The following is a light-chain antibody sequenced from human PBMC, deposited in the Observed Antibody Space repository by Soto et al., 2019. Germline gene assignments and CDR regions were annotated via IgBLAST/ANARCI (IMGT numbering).Light chain of an antibody. CDR2: DVS. Sequence: QSALTQPASVSGSPGQSITISCTGTSSDVGGYNYVSWYQQHPGKAPKVMIYDVSNRPSGVSNRFSGSKSGNTASLTISGLQAEDEADYYCSSYTSSSTLLVFGTGTKLTV. J-gene: IGLJ1*01. V-gene: IGLV2-14*01. CDR1: SSDVGGYNY. CDR3: SSYTSSSTLLV.